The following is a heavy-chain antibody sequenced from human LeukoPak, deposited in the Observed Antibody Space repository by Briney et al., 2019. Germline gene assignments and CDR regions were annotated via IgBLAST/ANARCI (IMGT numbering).Heavy chain of an antibody. CDR3: ARDRGYYYVSPEPDAFDI. CDR2: ISAYNGNT. CDR1: GYTFTSYG. J-gene: IGHJ3*02. V-gene: IGHV1-18*01. D-gene: IGHD3-22*01. Sequence: ASVKVSCKASGYTFTSYGISWVRQAPGQGLEWMGWISAYNGNTNYAQKLQGRVTMTTDTSTSTAYMELRSLRPDDTAVYYCARDRGYYYVSPEPDAFDIWGQGTMVTVSS.